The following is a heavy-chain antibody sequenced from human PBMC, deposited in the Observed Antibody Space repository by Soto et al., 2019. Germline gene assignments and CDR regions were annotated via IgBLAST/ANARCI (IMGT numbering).Heavy chain of an antibody. Sequence: PGGSLRLSCAASGFTFSSYAMHWVRQAPGKGLEWVAVISYDGSNKYYADSVKGRFTISRDNSKNTLYLQMNSLRAEDTAVYYCARDCRYDSSGYYLFGPRDYYGMDVWGQGTTVTVSS. CDR3: ARDCRYDSSGYYLFGPRDYYGMDV. CDR1: GFTFSSYA. D-gene: IGHD3-22*01. CDR2: ISYDGSNK. V-gene: IGHV3-30-3*01. J-gene: IGHJ6*02.